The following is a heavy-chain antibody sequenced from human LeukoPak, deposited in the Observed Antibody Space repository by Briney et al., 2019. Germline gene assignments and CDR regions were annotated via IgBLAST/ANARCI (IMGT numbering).Heavy chain of an antibody. D-gene: IGHD3-9*01. CDR1: GYTFTSYG. J-gene: IGHJ4*02. CDR2: ISAYNGNT. Sequence: ASVKVSCKASGYTFTSYGISWVRQAPGQGLEWMGWISAYNGNTNYAQKLQGRVTMTTDTSTSTAYMELRSLRSDDTAVYYCAGDRDILTGYYCDYWGQGTLVTVSS. CDR3: AGDRDILTGYYCDY. V-gene: IGHV1-18*01.